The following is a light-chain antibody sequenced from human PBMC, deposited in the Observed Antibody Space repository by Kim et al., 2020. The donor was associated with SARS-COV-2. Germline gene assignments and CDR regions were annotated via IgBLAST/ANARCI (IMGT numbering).Light chain of an antibody. V-gene: IGLV3-21*04. CDR1: SIASKA. Sequence: APGKTARITCRWTSIASKAVHCYQQRPGPRPALVIYFDRDRPSGIPERFSGSSSENTATLTISRVEAEDEADYYCQVWDSTDDHPVFGGGTQLTVL. J-gene: IGLJ2*01. CDR2: FDR. CDR3: QVWDSTDDHPV.